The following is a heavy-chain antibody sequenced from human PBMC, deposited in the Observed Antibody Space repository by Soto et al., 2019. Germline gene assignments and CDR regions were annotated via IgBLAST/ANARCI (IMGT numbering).Heavy chain of an antibody. D-gene: IGHD3-22*01. CDR1: GGSISSSNW. CDR3: ARDYDSSGYYRWYFDY. V-gene: IGHV4-4*02. Sequence: SETLSLTCAVSGGSISSSNWWSWVRQPPGKGLEWIGEIYHSGSTNYNPSLKSRVTISVDKSKNQFSLKLSSVTAADTAVYYCARDYDSSGYYRWYFDYWGQGTLVTVSS. CDR2: IYHSGST. J-gene: IGHJ4*02.